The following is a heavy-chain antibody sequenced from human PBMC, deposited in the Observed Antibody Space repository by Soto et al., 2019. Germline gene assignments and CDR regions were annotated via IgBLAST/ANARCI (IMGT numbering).Heavy chain of an antibody. V-gene: IGHV1-18*01. CDR3: ARDRSGHGFDP. Sequence: ASVKVSCEASGYTFTSYGISWVRQAPGQGLEWXGWXSAXXXXXNXXXKLQGRVTMTTDTSTSTAYMELRSLRSDDTAVYYCARDRSGHGFDPWGQGTLVTASS. CDR1: GYTFTSYG. J-gene: IGHJ5*02. CDR2: XSAXXXXX.